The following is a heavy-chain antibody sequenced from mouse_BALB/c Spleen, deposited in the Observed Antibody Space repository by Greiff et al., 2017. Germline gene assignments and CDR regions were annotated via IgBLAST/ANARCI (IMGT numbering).Heavy chain of an antibody. V-gene: IGHV2-2*02. J-gene: IGHJ4*01. Sequence: VQLQQSGPGLVQPSQSLSITCPVPGFSLTRYGVHWVRQSPGKGLEWLGVIWSGGSTDYNAAFISRLSISKDNSKNQVFFKMNSLQANDTAIYYCARITFYDYDSYYAMDYWGQGTSVTVSS. CDR2: IWSGGST. CDR1: GFSLTRYG. D-gene: IGHD2-4*01. CDR3: ARITFYDYDSYYAMDY.